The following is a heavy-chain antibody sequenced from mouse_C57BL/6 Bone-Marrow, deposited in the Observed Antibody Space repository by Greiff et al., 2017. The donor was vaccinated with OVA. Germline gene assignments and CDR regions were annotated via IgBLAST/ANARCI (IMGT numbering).Heavy chain of an antibody. Sequence: VQLQQPGAELVKPGASVKLSCKASGYTFTSYWMQWVNQRPGQGLEWIGEIDPSDSYTNSNQKFKGKATLTVDTSSSTAYMQLSSLTSEDSAVYYCARSLLGDYWGQGTTLTVSS. CDR1: GYTFTSYW. CDR3: ARSLLGDY. J-gene: IGHJ2*01. V-gene: IGHV1-50*01. D-gene: IGHD6-1*01. CDR2: IDPSDSYT.